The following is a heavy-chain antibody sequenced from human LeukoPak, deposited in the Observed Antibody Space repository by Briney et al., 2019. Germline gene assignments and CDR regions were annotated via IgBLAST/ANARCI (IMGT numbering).Heavy chain of an antibody. CDR3: ARGTIAAVDYYYMDV. J-gene: IGHJ6*03. D-gene: IGHD6-13*01. CDR1: GYTFTSYG. CDR2: ISGLSGDT. Sequence: ASVKVSCKGSGYTFTSYGINWVRQAPGQGLEWMGWISGLSGDTKYAQKIQGRVTLTTDTSTRTASLELRSLTSDDTAVYYCARGTIAAVDYYYMDVWGTGTTVTVSS. V-gene: IGHV1-18*01.